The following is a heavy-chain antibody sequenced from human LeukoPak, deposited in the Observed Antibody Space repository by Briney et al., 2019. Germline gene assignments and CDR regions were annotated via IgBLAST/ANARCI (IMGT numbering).Heavy chain of an antibody. V-gene: IGHV4-39*01. CDR3: ARSPRPYIVVVPAAKGDYFDY. Sequence: SETLSLTRTVSGGSISSSSYYWGWIRQPPGKGLEWIGSIYYGGSTYYNPSLKSRVTISVDTSKNQFSLKLSSVTAADTAVYYCARSPRPYIVVVPAAKGDYFDYWGQGTLVTVSS. CDR1: GGSISSSSYY. CDR2: IYYGGST. J-gene: IGHJ4*02. D-gene: IGHD2-2*01.